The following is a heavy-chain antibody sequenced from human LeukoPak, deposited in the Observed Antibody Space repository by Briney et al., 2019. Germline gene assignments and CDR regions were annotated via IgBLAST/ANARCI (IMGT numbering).Heavy chain of an antibody. Sequence: GGSLRLSCAASGFTFSGHAMSWVRQAPVKGLEWVSAISGSSGRTYYADSVKGRYTISRDNSKNTLYLQMNSLRAEDTAVYYCARSGYCSSTSCYAGNYYGMDVWGQGTTVTVSS. D-gene: IGHD2-2*01. CDR2: ISGSSGRT. CDR1: GFTFSGHA. J-gene: IGHJ6*02. V-gene: IGHV3-23*01. CDR3: ARSGYCSSTSCYAGNYYGMDV.